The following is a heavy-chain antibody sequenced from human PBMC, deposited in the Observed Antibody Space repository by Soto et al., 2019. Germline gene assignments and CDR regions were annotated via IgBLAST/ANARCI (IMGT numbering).Heavy chain of an antibody. J-gene: IGHJ2*01. CDR3: ARQFRTTVVSGYFDL. D-gene: IGHD4-17*01. CDR1: GGSISSSSYY. CDR2: IYYSGST. V-gene: IGHV4-39*01. Sequence: QLQLQESGPGLVKPSETLSLTCTVSGGSISSSSYYWGWIRHPPGKGLEWIGSIYYSGSTYYNPSLKSRVTISVDTSKNQFSLKLSSVTAAYTAVYYCARQFRTTVVSGYFDLWGRGTLVTVSS.